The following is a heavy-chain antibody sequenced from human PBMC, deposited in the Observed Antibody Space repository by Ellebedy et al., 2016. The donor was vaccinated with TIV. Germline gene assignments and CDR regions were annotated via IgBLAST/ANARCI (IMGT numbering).Heavy chain of an antibody. Sequence: SQTLSLTCAISGDSVSSKSAAWNWIRQSPSRGLEWLGRTYYRSKWYNDYAVSVKSRITITPDTSKNQFSLQLNSVTPEDTAVYYCARDKIRGSSGWYPFDYWGQGTLVTVSS. CDR1: GDSVSSKSAA. J-gene: IGHJ4*02. V-gene: IGHV6-1*01. CDR2: TYYRSKWYN. D-gene: IGHD6-19*01. CDR3: ARDKIRGSSGWYPFDY.